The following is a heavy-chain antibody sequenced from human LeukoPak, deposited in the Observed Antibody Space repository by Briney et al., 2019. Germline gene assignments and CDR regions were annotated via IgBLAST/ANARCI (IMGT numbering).Heavy chain of an antibody. CDR3: AKLTIDWGYYYCGMDV. CDR2: ISGSGGST. Sequence: GGSLRLSCAASGFTFSSYAMSWVRQAPGKGLEWVSAISGSGGSTYYADSVKGRFTISRDNPKNTLYLQMNSLRAEDTAVYYCAKLTIDWGYYYCGMDVWGQGTTVTVSS. V-gene: IGHV3-23*01. D-gene: IGHD3-9*01. CDR1: GFTFSSYA. J-gene: IGHJ6*02.